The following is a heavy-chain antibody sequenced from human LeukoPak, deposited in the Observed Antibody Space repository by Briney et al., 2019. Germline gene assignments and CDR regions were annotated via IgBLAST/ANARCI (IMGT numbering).Heavy chain of an antibody. J-gene: IGHJ4*02. Sequence: PSETMSLTCTVSGGSLSSYYWSWIRQPPGKGLEWIGYIYYSGSTNYNPSLKSRVTISVDTSKNQFSLKLSSVIAADTAVYYCARDRGFGELTGFDYWGQGTLVTVSS. V-gene: IGHV4-59*01. CDR1: GGSLSSYY. D-gene: IGHD3-10*01. CDR2: IYYSGST. CDR3: ARDRGFGELTGFDY.